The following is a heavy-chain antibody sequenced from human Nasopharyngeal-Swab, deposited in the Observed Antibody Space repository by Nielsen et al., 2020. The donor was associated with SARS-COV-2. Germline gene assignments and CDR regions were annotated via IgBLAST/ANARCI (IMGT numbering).Heavy chain of an antibody. D-gene: IGHD4/OR15-4a*01. V-gene: IGHV5-51*01. CDR3: ARLYGGYVDY. Sequence: GESLNTSCQGSGYSFSTYCIGWGRQMPGKGLEWRGIIYPGDSTTKYRPSFQGQVTISADKSISTAYLQWSSLKASDTAMDFCARLYGGYVDYWGQGTLVTVSS. J-gene: IGHJ4*02. CDR2: IYPGDSTT. CDR1: GYSFSTYC.